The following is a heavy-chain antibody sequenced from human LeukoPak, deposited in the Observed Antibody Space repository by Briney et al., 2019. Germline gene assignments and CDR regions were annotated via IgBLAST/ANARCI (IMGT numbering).Heavy chain of an antibody. D-gene: IGHD4-23*01. CDR2: IYYSGST. CDR1: GGSISSGGYY. V-gene: IGHV4-31*03. J-gene: IGHJ4*02. Sequence: SETLSLTCTVSGGSISSGGYYWSWIRQHPGKGLEWIGYIYYSGSTDYNPSLRSRVTISVATSKNQFSLKLSSVTAADTAVYYCARHLHYGGKPFDYWGQGALVTVSS. CDR3: ARHLHYGGKPFDY.